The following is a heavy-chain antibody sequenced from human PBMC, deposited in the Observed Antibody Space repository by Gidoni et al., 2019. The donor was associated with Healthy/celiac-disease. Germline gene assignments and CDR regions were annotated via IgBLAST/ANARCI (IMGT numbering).Heavy chain of an antibody. V-gene: IGHV4-4*07. Sequence: QVQLQESGPGLVKPSETLSLTCTVSGGSISSYYWSWIRQPAGKGLEWIGRIYTSGSTNYNPSLKSRVTMSVDTSKNQFSLKLSSVTAADTAVYYCARAYPLPGIAAVFFDPWGQGTLVTVSS. J-gene: IGHJ5*02. CDR3: ARAYPLPGIAAVFFDP. CDR1: GGSISSYY. CDR2: IYTSGST. D-gene: IGHD6-13*01.